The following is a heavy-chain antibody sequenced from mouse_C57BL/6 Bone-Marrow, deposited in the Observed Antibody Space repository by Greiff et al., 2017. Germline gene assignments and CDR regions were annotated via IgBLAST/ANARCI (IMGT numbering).Heavy chain of an antibody. Sequence: EVKLVESGGGLVQSGRSLRLSCATSGFTFSDFYMEWVRQAPGKGLEWIAASRNKANDYTTEYSASVKGRFIVSRDTSQSILYLQMNALRAEDTAIYYCARDPLDGYYHWYFDVWGTGTTVTVSS. J-gene: IGHJ1*03. CDR1: GFTFSDFY. V-gene: IGHV7-1*01. CDR3: ARDPLDGYYHWYFDV. D-gene: IGHD2-3*01. CDR2: SRNKANDYTT.